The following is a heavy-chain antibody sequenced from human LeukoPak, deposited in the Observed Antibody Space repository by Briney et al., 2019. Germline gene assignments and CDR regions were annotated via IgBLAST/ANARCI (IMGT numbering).Heavy chain of an antibody. V-gene: IGHV3-23*01. CDR3: ANQLHDYGDYYFDY. D-gene: IGHD4-17*01. CDR2: IGGGGTT. J-gene: IGHJ4*02. Sequence: PGGSLRLSCAASGLTFSTYAMRWIRQAPGKGLEWVSSIGGGGTTSYADSVKGRFTISRDLSKNTLYLQMNSLRAEDTAVYYCANQLHDYGDYYFDYWGQGTLVTVSS. CDR1: GLTFSTYA.